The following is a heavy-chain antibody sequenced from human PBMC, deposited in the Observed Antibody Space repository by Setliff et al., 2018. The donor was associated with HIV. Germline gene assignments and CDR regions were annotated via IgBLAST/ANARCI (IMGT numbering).Heavy chain of an antibody. CDR2: INGGGTTI. Sequence: GSLRLSCAASGFTFSTYGLDWVRQAPGKGLEWVSYINGGGTTIYYADSMKGRFTISRENAKNSLDLQMNSLRAEDTALYYCTRDGGELVGPDAFDIWGQGTMVTVSS. V-gene: IGHV3-48*03. D-gene: IGHD1-26*01. CDR1: GFTFSTYG. CDR3: TRDGGELVGPDAFDI. J-gene: IGHJ3*02.